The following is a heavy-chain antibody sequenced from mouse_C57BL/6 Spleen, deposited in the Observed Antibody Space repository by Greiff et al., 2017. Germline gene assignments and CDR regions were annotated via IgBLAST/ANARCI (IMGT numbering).Heavy chain of an antibody. V-gene: IGHV5-17*01. CDR3: ARSYSNYVGAMDY. CDR1: GFTFSDYG. Sequence: EVKVVESGGGLVKPGGSLKLSCAASGFTFSDYGMHWVRQAPEKGLEWVAYISSGSSTIYYADTVKGRFTISRDNAKNTLFLQMTSLRSEDTAMYYCARSYSNYVGAMDYWGQGTSVTVSS. CDR2: ISSGSSTI. D-gene: IGHD2-5*01. J-gene: IGHJ4*01.